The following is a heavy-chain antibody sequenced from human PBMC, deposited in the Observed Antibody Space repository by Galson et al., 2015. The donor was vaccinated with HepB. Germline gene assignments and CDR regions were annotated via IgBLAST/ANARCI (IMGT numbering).Heavy chain of an antibody. CDR3: ASISCTSCYYYAFDI. Sequence: SVKVSCKASGYTFTSYAMHWVRQAPGQRLEWMGWINAGNGNTKYSQKFQGRVTITRDTSTSTAYMELSSLRSEDTAVYYCASISCTSCYYYAFDIWGQGTMVTVSS. J-gene: IGHJ3*02. V-gene: IGHV1-3*01. CDR1: GYTFTSYA. D-gene: IGHD2-2*01. CDR2: INAGNGNT.